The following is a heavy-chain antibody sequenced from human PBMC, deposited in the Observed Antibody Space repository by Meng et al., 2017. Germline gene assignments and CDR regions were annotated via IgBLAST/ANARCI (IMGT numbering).Heavy chain of an antibody. J-gene: IGHJ3*02. D-gene: IGHD3-10*01. Sequence: GGSLRLSCAASGFTFSDYYMSWIRQAPGKGLEWVSAISGSGGSAYYADSVKGRFTISRDNSKNTLYLQMNSLRAEDTAVYYCANLAGLWFGELSHNDAFDIWGQGTMVTVSS. CDR2: ISGSGGSA. V-gene: IGHV3-23*01. CDR3: ANLAGLWFGELSHNDAFDI. CDR1: GFTFSDYY.